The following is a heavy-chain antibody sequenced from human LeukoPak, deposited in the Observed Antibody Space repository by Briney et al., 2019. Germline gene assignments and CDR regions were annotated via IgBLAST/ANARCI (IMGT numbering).Heavy chain of an antibody. V-gene: IGHV4-61*02. CDR3: ARVEEGYGSGRRENYYYYYMDV. J-gene: IGHJ6*03. CDR1: GDSISSGDYY. D-gene: IGHD3-10*01. CDR2: ISSSGST. Sequence: PSETLSLTCTVSGDSISSGDYYWSWIRQPAGKGLEWIGRISSSGSTNYNPSLKSRVTISVDTSKKQFSLKLSSVTAAGTAVYYCARVEEGYGSGRRENYYYYYMDVWGKGTTVTISS.